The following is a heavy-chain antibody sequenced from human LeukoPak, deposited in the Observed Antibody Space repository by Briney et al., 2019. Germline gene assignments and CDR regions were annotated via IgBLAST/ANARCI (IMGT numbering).Heavy chain of an antibody. J-gene: IGHJ4*02. CDR1: GGSINTYY. V-gene: IGHV4-59*12. CDR2: IYHSGNT. Sequence: PSETLSLTCTVSGGSINTYYWIWIRQPPGKGLEWIGSIYHSGNTDYNPSLKSRVTISVDTSKNQFSLKLRSVTAADTAVYYCARDQAYCGDDCYFDFWGQGTLVTVSS. CDR3: ARDQAYCGDDCYFDF. D-gene: IGHD2-21*02.